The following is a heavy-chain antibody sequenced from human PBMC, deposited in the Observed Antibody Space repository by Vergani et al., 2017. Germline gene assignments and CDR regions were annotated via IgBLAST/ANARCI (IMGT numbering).Heavy chain of an antibody. CDR3: AKVRLERRSWDGSHYFDY. V-gene: IGHV3-23*01. J-gene: IGHJ4*02. Sequence: EVQLLESVGGLVQPGGSLRLSCAASGFTFSSYAMSWVRQAPGKGLEWVSAISGSGGSTYYADSVKGRFTISRDNSKNTLYLQMNSLRAEDTAVYYCAKVRLERRSWDGSHYFDYWGQGTLVTVSS. CDR2: ISGSGGST. CDR1: GFTFSSYA. D-gene: IGHD1-1*01.